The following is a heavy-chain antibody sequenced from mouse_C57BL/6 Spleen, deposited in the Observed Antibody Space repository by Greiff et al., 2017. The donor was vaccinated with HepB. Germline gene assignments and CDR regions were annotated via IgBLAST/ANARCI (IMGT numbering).Heavy chain of an antibody. D-gene: IGHD2-3*01. V-gene: IGHV1-64*01. CDR1: GYTFTSYW. Sequence: QVQLKQPGAELVKPGASVKLSCKASGYTFTSYWMHWVKQRPGQGLEWIGMIHPNSGSTNYNEKFKSKATLTVDKSSSTAYMQLSSLTSEDSAVYYCARNFYDGYPDWFAYWGQGTLVTVSA. CDR2: IHPNSGST. J-gene: IGHJ3*01. CDR3: ARNFYDGYPDWFAY.